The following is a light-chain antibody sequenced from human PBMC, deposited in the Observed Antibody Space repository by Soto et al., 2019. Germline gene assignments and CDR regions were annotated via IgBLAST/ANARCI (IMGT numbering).Light chain of an antibody. J-gene: IGLJ2*01. Sequence: QSALTQSRSVSGSPGQSVTISCSGSSSDIGIYNYVSWYQHHPGKVPKVLIYDVNKRPSGVPDRFSGSKSGNTASLTISGLQADDEADYYCCSYAGRHTMVFGGGTKLTVL. CDR3: CSYAGRHTMV. V-gene: IGLV2-11*01. CDR1: SSDIGIYNY. CDR2: DVN.